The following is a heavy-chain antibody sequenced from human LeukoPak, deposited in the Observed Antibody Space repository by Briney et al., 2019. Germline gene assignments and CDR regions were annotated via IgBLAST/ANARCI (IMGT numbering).Heavy chain of an antibody. CDR1: GGSISSYY. CDR3: ARSPNILTGRYYFDY. V-gene: IGHV4-59*01. J-gene: IGHJ4*02. Sequence: SETLSLTCTVSGGSISSYYWSWIRQPTGKGLEWIGYIYYSGSTNYNPSLKSRVTISVDTSKNQFSLKLSSVTAADTAVYYCARSPNILTGRYYFDYWGQGTLVTVSS. CDR2: IYYSGST. D-gene: IGHD3-9*01.